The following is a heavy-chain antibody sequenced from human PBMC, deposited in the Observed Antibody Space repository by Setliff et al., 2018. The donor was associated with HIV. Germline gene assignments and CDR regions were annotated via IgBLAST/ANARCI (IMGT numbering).Heavy chain of an antibody. CDR3: TRKLAPGHGMDV. CDR1: GFTFSRFW. V-gene: IGHV3-74*01. CDR2: INTDGTYI. Sequence: PGGSLRLSCAASGFTFSRFWMHWVRQVPGKGLMWASRINTDGTYIHYADSVKGRFTISRDNAKNSLYLQMDSLRVEDTTVYYCTRKLAPGHGMDVWGQGTTVTVSS. J-gene: IGHJ6*02. D-gene: IGHD3-3*02.